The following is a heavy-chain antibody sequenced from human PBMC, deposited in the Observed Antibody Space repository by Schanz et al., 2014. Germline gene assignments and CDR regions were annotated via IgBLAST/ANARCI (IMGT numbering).Heavy chain of an antibody. V-gene: IGHV3-30*14. CDR3: ARDGGRDGYNLAFDV. CDR2: TSYDGSQK. J-gene: IGHJ3*01. Sequence: QVQLVESGGGVVQPGRSLRLSCAASGFTFNGHAMHWVRQAPGKGLEWVAVTSYDGSQKYYTDSVKGRFIISRDSSKNTLFLQMNSLRAEDTAVYFCARDGGRDGYNLAFDVWGQGTLVTVSS. CDR1: GFTFNGHA. D-gene: IGHD5-12*01.